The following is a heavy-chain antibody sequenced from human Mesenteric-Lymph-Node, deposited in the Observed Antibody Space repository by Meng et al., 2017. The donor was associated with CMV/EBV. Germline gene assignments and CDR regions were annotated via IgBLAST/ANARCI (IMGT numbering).Heavy chain of an antibody. CDR1: GFIFTNYW. CDR3: ARQVGAIGSYYYYGMDV. CDR2: IHPGAYST. J-gene: IGHJ6*02. Sequence: GGSLRLSCKGSGFIFTNYWIGWVRQMPGKGLEWIGVIHPGAYSTKYSPTVQGQVTLSVDKSVDTAYLQLSSLKASDTAIYYCARQVGAIGSYYYYGMDVWGQGTTVTVSS. D-gene: IGHD1-26*01. V-gene: IGHV5-51*01.